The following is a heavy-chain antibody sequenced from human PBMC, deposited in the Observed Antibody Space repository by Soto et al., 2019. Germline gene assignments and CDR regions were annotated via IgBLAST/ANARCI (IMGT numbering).Heavy chain of an antibody. CDR1: GYTFTGYY. V-gene: IGHV1-2*02. CDR3: ARVMVRGVSYGMDV. D-gene: IGHD3-10*01. J-gene: IGHJ6*02. CDR2: INPNSGGA. Sequence: ASVKVSCKASGYTFTGYYMHWVRQAPGQGLEWMGWINPNSGGANYAQKFQGRVTMTRDTSISTAYMELSRLRSDDTAVYYCARVMVRGVSYGMDVWGQGTTVTVSS.